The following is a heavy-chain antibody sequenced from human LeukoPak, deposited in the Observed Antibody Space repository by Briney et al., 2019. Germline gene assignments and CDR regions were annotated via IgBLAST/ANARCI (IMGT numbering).Heavy chain of an antibody. CDR1: GYTFTTYY. Sequence: ASVKVSCKASGYTFTTYYVHWVRQAPGQGLEWMGFINPGGGSTSYAQKFQGRVTMTRVTSTSTLYMELSSLRSEHTHELYCARNVDSGLDYGGQGTLVTVSS. V-gene: IGHV1-46*03. CDR2: INPGGGST. CDR3: ARNVDSGLDY. J-gene: IGHJ4*02. D-gene: IGHD3-10*01.